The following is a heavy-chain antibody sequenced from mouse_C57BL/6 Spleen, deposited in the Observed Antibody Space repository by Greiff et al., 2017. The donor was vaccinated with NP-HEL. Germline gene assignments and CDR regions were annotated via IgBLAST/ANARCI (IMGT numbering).Heavy chain of an antibody. CDR1: GYTFTSYD. J-gene: IGHJ4*01. Sequence: QVQLQQSGPELVKPGASVKLSCKASGYTFTSYDINWVKQRPGQGLEWIGWIYPRDGSTKYNAKFKGKATFTVDTSSSTAYMELHSLTSEDSAVYFCARSYSNYVDYAMDYWGQGTSVTVSS. V-gene: IGHV1-85*01. CDR2: IYPRDGST. CDR3: ARSYSNYVDYAMDY. D-gene: IGHD2-5*01.